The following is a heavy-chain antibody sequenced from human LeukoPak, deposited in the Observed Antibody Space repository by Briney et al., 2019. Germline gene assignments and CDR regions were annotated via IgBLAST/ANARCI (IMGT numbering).Heavy chain of an antibody. CDR3: ASAPSRSLGEFNFDY. J-gene: IGHJ4*02. V-gene: IGHV4-34*01. CDR1: GGSISGYY. CDR2: INRSGST. Sequence: SETLSLTCTVSGGSISGYYWSWIRQPPGKGLEWIGEINRSGSTNYNPSLKSRVTISVDTSKNQFSLKLSSVTAADTAVYYCASAPSRSLGEFNFDYWGQGTLVTVSS. D-gene: IGHD3-16*01.